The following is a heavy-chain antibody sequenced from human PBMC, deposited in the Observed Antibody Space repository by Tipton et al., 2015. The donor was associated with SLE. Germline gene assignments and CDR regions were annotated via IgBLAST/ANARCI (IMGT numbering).Heavy chain of an antibody. CDR3: ARVRNKGLDY. Sequence: TLSLTCTVSGGSISSGSYYWSWIRQRAGKGLEWIGRIYTSGSTNYNPSLKSRVTISVDTSKNQFSLKLSSVTAADTAVYYCARVRNKGLDYWGQGTLVTVSS. CDR1: GGSISSGSYY. CDR2: IYTSGST. V-gene: IGHV4-61*02. J-gene: IGHJ4*02. D-gene: IGHD1-14*01.